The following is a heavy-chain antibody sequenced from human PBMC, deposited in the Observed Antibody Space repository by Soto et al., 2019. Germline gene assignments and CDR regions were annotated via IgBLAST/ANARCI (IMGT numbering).Heavy chain of an antibody. J-gene: IGHJ3*02. Sequence: GASVKVSCTASGYTFTGYYTHWVRQAPGQGLEWMGWINPNSGGTNYAQKFQGWVTMTRDTSISTAYMELSRLRSDDTAVYYCARGPFLCSGGSCETRGAFDIWGQGTMVTVSS. D-gene: IGHD2-15*01. V-gene: IGHV1-2*04. CDR3: ARGPFLCSGGSCETRGAFDI. CDR1: GYTFTGYY. CDR2: INPNSGGT.